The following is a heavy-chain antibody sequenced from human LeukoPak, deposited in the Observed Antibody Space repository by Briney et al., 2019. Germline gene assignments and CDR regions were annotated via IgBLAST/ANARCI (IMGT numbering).Heavy chain of an antibody. V-gene: IGHV3-23*01. CDR2: ISAGGGTT. D-gene: IGHD1-14*01. CDR1: GFTFSSYW. Sequence: GGSLRLSCAASGFTFSSYWMSWVRQAPGEGLEWVSAISAGGGTTYYLDSVKGRFTISRDKSTSTLYLQMNSLRVEDTALYYCAKDRDGGSTTRPKGFDYWGQGTPVTVSS. J-gene: IGHJ4*02. CDR3: AKDRDGGSTTRPKGFDY.